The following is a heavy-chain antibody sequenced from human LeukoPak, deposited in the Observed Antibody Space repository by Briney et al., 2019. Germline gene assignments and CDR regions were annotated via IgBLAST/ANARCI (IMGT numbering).Heavy chain of an antibody. CDR2: IWYDGSHK. CDR1: GFTFSNYG. D-gene: IGHD2-15*01. V-gene: IGHV3-33*08. Sequence: PGGSLRLSCAASGFTFSNYGMHWVRQAPGKGLEWVAVIWYDGSHKYYADSVKGRFTISRDNSKNTLYLEMNSLSAEDTAVYYCARDNGWSADFWGQGTLVTVSS. CDR3: ARDNGWSADF. J-gene: IGHJ4*02.